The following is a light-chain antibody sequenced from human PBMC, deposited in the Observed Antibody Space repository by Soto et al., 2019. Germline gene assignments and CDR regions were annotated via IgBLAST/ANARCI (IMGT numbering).Light chain of an antibody. CDR3: QQYNSYSGLT. Sequence: DIQMTQSPSTLSASVGDRVTITCRASQSISSWLAWYQQKPGTAPKLLIYKASSLESGVPSRCSGSGSGTEFTLTISSLQPDDFATYYCQQYNSYSGLTFGGGTKVDIK. CDR2: KAS. CDR1: QSISSW. J-gene: IGKJ4*01. V-gene: IGKV1-5*03.